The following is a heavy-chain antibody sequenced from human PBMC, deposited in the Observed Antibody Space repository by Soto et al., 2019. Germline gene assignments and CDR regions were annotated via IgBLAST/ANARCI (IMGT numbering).Heavy chain of an antibody. CDR2: ISPFNGNT. Sequence: ASVKVSCKSSGYPFTHYGITWIRQAPGQGLEWMGWISPFNGNTNYGQTLQGRVTLTTDTSTSTVYMELRSLRSDDTAVYYCARDWGYSGYDLASWGQGTLVTVSS. V-gene: IGHV1-18*01. CDR1: GYPFTHYG. D-gene: IGHD5-12*01. CDR3: ARDWGYSGYDLAS. J-gene: IGHJ4*02.